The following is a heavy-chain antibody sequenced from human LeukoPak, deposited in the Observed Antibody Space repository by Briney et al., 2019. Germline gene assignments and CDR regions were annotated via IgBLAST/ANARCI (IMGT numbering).Heavy chain of an antibody. Sequence: PSETLSLTCAVYGGSFSGYYWSWIRQPPGKGLEWIGEINHSGSTNYNPSLKSRVTISVDTSKNQFSLKLSSVTAADTAVYYCARERIQLWLTRFFDYWGQGTLVTVSS. CDR3: ARERIQLWLTRFFDY. J-gene: IGHJ4*02. V-gene: IGHV4-34*01. CDR2: INHSGST. CDR1: GGSFSGYY. D-gene: IGHD5-18*01.